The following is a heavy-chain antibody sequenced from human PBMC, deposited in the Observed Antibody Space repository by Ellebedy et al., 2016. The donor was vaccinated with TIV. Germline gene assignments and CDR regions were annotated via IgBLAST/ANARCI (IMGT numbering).Heavy chain of an antibody. CDR1: GDSISRSNW. CDR2: IYHTGST. J-gene: IGHJ4*02. CDR3: ASLPDYRVGFVDAPMIWGH. Sequence: SETLSLTCAVPGDSISRSNWWSWVRQPPGKGLEWIGEIYHTGSTNYNPSLKSRVTISVDKSKNQLSLKLTSVTAADTGIYFCASLPDYRVGFVDAPMIWGHWGQGTLVTVSS. V-gene: IGHV4-4*02. D-gene: IGHD3/OR15-3a*01.